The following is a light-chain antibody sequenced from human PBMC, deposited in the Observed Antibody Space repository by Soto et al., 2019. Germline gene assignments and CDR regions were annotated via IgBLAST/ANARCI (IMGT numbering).Light chain of an antibody. J-gene: IGKJ1*01. CDR1: QSVSSSY. CDR3: QQHRSSPPAWT. Sequence: EIVMTQSPGTLSLPPGERATLSCRASQSVSSSYLAWYQQKPGQPPRLLIFGASSRATGIPDRFSGSGSGAYFTLTSIRLEPEDFAVYYCQQHRSSPPAWTFGQGTKVEIK. CDR2: GAS. V-gene: IGKV3-20*01.